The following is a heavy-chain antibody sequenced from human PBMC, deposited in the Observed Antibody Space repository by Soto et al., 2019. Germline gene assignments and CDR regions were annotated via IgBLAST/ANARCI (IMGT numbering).Heavy chain of an antibody. CDR1: VFSLSTSGVG. V-gene: IGHV2-5*02. CDR3: AHRPPYYYGSGSYYISGWFDP. D-gene: IGHD3-10*01. J-gene: IGHJ5*02. Sequence: QITLKESGPTLVKPTQTLTLTCTFSVFSLSTSGVGVCWIRQPPGKALEWLALIYWDDDKRYSPSLKSRLTITKDTSKNQVVLTMTNMDPVDTATYYCAHRPPYYYGSGSYYISGWFDPWGQGTLVTVSS. CDR2: IYWDDDK.